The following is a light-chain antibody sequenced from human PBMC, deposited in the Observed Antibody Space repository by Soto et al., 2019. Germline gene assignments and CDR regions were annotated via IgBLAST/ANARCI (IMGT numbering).Light chain of an antibody. CDR1: QDISSY. CDR3: QRLDDYPIT. Sequence: DLQLTQSPSFLSASVGDRVTITCRASQDISSYLAWYQQKPGKAPKFLIYAASTLQSGVPSRFSGSGSGTEFTLTVSSLQPEDFATYYCQRLDDYPITFGQGTRLEIK. CDR2: AAS. V-gene: IGKV1-9*01. J-gene: IGKJ5*01.